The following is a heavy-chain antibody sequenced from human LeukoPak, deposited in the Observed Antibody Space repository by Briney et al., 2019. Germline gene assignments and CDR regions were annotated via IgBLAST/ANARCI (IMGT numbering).Heavy chain of an antibody. D-gene: IGHD3-22*01. CDR2: ISAYNGNT. J-gene: IGHJ4*02. Sequence: GASVKVSCKASGYTFTSYGISWVRQAPGQGLEWMGWISAYNGNTNYAQKFQGRVTITADESTSTAYMELSSLRSEDTAVYYCAIFNSGYSPFDYWGQGTLVTVSS. V-gene: IGHV1-18*01. CDR1: GYTFTSYG. CDR3: AIFNSGYSPFDY.